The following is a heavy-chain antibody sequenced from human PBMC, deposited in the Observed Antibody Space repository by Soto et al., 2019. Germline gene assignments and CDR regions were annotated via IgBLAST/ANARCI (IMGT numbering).Heavy chain of an antibody. CDR3: ARVHVMVVAGSTFDY. CDR1: GYSISSGSY. J-gene: IGHJ4*01. CDR2: IYHGGTT. D-gene: IGHD6-19*01. V-gene: IGHV4-38-2*02. Sequence: SETLSLTCTVYGYSISSGSYWAWIRQPPGKGPEWIASIYHGGTTFYNPSLKSRITISVDTSNNQFSLKLTSVTAADTAVYYCARVHVMVVAGSTFDYWGHGTLVTVSS.